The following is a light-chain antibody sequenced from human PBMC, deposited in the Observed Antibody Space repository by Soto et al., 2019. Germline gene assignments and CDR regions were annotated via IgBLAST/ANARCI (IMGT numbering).Light chain of an antibody. CDR2: AAS. V-gene: IGKV1-27*01. CDR1: LPINNY. J-gene: IGKJ1*01. Sequence: DIQMTQSPSSLSASVGDRVTITCRASLPINNYLAWYQQKPGKVPKLLIYAASTLQSGVPSRFSGSGSGTDFALTISSLQREDFATYYCQQTDTFPRTFGQGTKVDIK. CDR3: QQTDTFPRT.